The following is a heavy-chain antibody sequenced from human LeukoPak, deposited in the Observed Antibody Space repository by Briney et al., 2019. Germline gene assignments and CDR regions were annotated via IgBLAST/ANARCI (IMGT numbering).Heavy chain of an antibody. CDR3: ATLLRYFDWLPQVNWFDP. J-gene: IGHJ5*02. D-gene: IGHD3-9*01. CDR1: GGTFTSYA. CDR2: IIPIFGTA. Sequence: ASVKVSCKASGGTFTSYAISWVRQAPGQGLEWMVGIIPIFGTANYAQKFQGRVTITADESTSTAYMELSSLRSEDTAVYYCATLLRYFDWLPQVNWFDPWGQGTLVTVSS. V-gene: IGHV1-69*13.